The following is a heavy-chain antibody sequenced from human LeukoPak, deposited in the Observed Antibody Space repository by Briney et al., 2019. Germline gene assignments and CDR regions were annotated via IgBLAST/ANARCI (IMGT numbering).Heavy chain of an antibody. CDR1: GGSFSGYY. Sequence: SETLSLTCAVYGGSFSGYYWSWIRQPPGKGLEWIGEINHSGSTNYNPSLKSRVTISVDTSENQFSLKLSSVTAADTAVYYCARVPQWLNHFDYWGQGTLVTVSS. V-gene: IGHV4-34*01. D-gene: IGHD6-19*01. CDR2: INHSGST. CDR3: ARVPQWLNHFDY. J-gene: IGHJ4*02.